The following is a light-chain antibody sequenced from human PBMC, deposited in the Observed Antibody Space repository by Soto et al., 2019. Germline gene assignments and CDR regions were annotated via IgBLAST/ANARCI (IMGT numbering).Light chain of an antibody. J-gene: IGLJ1*01. CDR2: EAS. CDR1: STDFVSYNR. V-gene: IGLV2-18*01. Sequence: QSALPQPPSVSGSPGQSVTISCTGTSTDFVSYNRVSWYQQPPGTAPKLIIYEASNRPSGVPDRFSGSKSGNTASLTISGLQAADEADYYCSLYTSENTYVFGTGTKVNVL. CDR3: SLYTSENTYV.